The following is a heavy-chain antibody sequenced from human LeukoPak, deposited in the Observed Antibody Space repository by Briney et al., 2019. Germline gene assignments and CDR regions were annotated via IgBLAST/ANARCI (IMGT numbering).Heavy chain of an antibody. CDR3: ARGPGNSGYDYYFDY. CDR1: GGTFSSYA. V-gene: IGHV1-69*05. J-gene: IGHJ4*02. Sequence: SVKVSCKASGGTFSSYAISWVRQAPGQGLEWMGGIIPIFGTANYAQKFQGRVTITTDESTSTAYMELSSLRSEDTAMYYCARGPGNSGYDYYFDYWGQGTLVTVSS. D-gene: IGHD5-12*01. CDR2: IIPIFGTA.